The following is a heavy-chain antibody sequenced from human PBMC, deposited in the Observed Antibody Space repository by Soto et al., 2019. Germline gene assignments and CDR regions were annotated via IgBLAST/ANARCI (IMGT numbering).Heavy chain of an antibody. CDR2: IYHSGST. Sequence: SETLSLTCAVAGGSISSGAYSWSRHRQPPGKGLEWIGYIYHSGSTYYNPSLKSRVTISVDRSKNQFSLKLSSVTAADTAVYYCATVMGQGNWFDPWGQGTLVTVSS. J-gene: IGHJ5*02. D-gene: IGHD2-8*01. CDR1: GGSISSGAYS. CDR3: ATVMGQGNWFDP. V-gene: IGHV4-30-2*01.